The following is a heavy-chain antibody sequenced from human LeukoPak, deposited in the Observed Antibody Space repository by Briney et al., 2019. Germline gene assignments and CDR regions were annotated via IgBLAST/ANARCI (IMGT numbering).Heavy chain of an antibody. J-gene: IGHJ5*02. D-gene: IGHD2-2*01. CDR2: ITWNGDKT. CDR3: ARDPFGSSSTGCYFEDWFDP. Sequence: GGSLRLSCTASGFKFDDYDMSWVRQVPGKGLEWVSGITWNGDKTGYADSVRGRFAISRDNTKKSLYLQMSSLRAEDTALYYCARDPFGSSSTGCYFEDWFDPWGPGTLVTVSS. V-gene: IGHV3-20*04. CDR1: GFKFDDYD.